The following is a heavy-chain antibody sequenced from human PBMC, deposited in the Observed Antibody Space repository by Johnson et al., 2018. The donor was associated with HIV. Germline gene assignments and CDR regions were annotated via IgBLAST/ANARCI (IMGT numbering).Heavy chain of an antibody. V-gene: IGHV3-11*04. CDR3: VCLRAWTFDI. Sequence: QVQLVESGGGLVQPGGSLRLSCAASGFTFSDYYINWIRQAPGKGLEWVSYIDSSGSGIYYADSAKGRFTISRDHAKNSLYLQMHSLRAEDTAVYYCVCLRAWTFDIWGQGTMVTVSS. D-gene: IGHD3-10*01. J-gene: IGHJ3*02. CDR1: GFTFSDYY. CDR2: IDSSGSGI.